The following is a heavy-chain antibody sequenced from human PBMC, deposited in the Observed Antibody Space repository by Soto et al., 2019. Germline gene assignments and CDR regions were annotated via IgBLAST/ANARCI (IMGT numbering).Heavy chain of an antibody. J-gene: IGHJ4*02. CDR2: ISGSGGST. CDR3: AKDPDTAMVTGY. V-gene: IGHV3-23*01. D-gene: IGHD5-18*01. Sequence: GGSLRLSCAASGFTFSSYAMSWVRQAPGKGLEWVSAISGSGGSTYYAASVKGRFTISRDNPKNTLYLKMNSLRAEDTAVYYCAKDPDTAMVTGYWGQGTLVTVSS. CDR1: GFTFSSYA.